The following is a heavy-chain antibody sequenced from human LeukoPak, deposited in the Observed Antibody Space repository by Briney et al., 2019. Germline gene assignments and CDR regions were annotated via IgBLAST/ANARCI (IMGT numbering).Heavy chain of an antibody. CDR1: GFTFSMYA. J-gene: IGHJ4*01. CDR3: ARDWKADF. Sequence: GGSLRLSCAASGFTFSMYAMSWVRQAPGKGLEWVSHISASGGATYYADSVRGRFAFSRDNSKNTVYLQMNSLRGEDTAIYYCARDWKADFWGHGTLVTVSS. V-gene: IGHV3-23*01. CDR2: ISASGGAT. D-gene: IGHD1-1*01.